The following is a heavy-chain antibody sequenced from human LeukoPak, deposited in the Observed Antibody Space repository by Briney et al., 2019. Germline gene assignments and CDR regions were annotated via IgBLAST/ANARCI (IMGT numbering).Heavy chain of an antibody. Sequence: PGGSLRLSCAASGFTFSNFAMNWVPQAPGKGLEWVSSISSSSSYIYYADSVKGRFTISRDNAKNSLYLQMNSLRAEDTAVYYCAREGYGDYQDYWGQGTLVTVSS. CDR1: GFTFSNFA. CDR3: AREGYGDYQDY. D-gene: IGHD4-17*01. CDR2: ISSSSSYI. V-gene: IGHV3-21*04. J-gene: IGHJ4*02.